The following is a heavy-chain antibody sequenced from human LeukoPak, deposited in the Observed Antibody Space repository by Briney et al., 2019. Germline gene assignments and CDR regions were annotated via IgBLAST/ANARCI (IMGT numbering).Heavy chain of an antibody. CDR2: IIPIFGTA. CDR3: ARSVISSVVPAALDY. D-gene: IGHD2-2*01. J-gene: IGHJ4*02. Sequence: SVKVSCKASGGTFSSYAISWVRQAPGQGLEWMGRIIPIFGTANYAQKFQGRVTITTAESTSTAYMELRSLRSEDTAVYYCARSVISSVVPAALDYWGQGTLVTVSS. CDR1: GGTFSSYA. V-gene: IGHV1-69*05.